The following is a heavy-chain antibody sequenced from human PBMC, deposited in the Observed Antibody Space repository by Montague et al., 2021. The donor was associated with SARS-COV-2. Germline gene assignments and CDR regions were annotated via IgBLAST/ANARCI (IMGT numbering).Heavy chain of an antibody. Sequence: SETLSLTCAVYGGSFSGYYWSWIRQPPGKGLEWIGEINHSGSTNYNPSLKSRVTISVDTSKNQFSLKLSSVTAADTAVYYCAIPMVRGFSRAFDIWGHGTMVTVSS. CDR1: GGSFSGYY. J-gene: IGHJ3*02. D-gene: IGHD3-10*01. CDR3: AIPMVRGFSRAFDI. V-gene: IGHV4-34*01. CDR2: INHSGST.